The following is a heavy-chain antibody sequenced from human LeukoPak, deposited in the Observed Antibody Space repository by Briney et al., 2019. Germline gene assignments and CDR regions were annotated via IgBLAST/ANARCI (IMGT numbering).Heavy chain of an antibody. CDR1: GYTFTSYG. V-gene: IGHV1-18*01. J-gene: IGHJ4*01. D-gene: IGHD3-3*01. CDR3: ARGGQITIFGVANAPFDY. Sequence: EASVKVSCKASGYTFTSYGISWVRQAPGQGLEWMGWISAYNGNTNYAQKLQGRVTMTTDTSTSTAYMELSRLRSDDTAVYYCARGGQITIFGVANAPFDYWGQGTLVTVSS. CDR2: ISAYNGNT.